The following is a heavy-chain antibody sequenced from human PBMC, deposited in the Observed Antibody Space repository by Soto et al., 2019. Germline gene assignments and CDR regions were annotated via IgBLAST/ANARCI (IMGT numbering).Heavy chain of an antibody. J-gene: IGHJ5*02. Sequence: SETLSLTCTVSGDFISYYSWAWIRQSAGKGLEWIGRVYSTGTIFYNPSLKSRATMSVDTSKNKFSLKLTSVNAADTAVYYCARDDLGPNTRSFDPWRHGTLVTVSS. CDR2: VYSTGTI. CDR1: GDFISYYS. CDR3: ARDDLGPNTRSFDP. V-gene: IGHV4-4*07.